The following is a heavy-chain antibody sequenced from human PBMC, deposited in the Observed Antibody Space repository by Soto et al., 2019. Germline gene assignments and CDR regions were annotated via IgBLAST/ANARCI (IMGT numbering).Heavy chain of an antibody. CDR3: ARLYQMVRYGGMDV. CDR1: GFTLSGYG. V-gene: IGHV3-33*01. J-gene: IGHJ6*02. CDR2: VWYDGNSK. D-gene: IGHD3-16*02. Sequence: GGSLRLSCVASGFTLSGYGIYWVRQAPGKGLEWVALVWYDGNSKFYADSVRGRFTISRDSSQNTVYLQMNSLRDEDTAVYYCARLYQMVRYGGMDVWGQGTTVTVSS.